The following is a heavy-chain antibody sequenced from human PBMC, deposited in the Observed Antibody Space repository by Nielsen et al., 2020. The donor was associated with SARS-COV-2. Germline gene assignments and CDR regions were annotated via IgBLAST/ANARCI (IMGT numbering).Heavy chain of an antibody. V-gene: IGHV4-31*03. Sequence: SETLSLTCTVSGGSISSGGYYWSWIRQHPGKGLEWIGYIYYSGSTYYNPSLKSRVTISVDTSKNQFSLKLSSVTAADTAVYYCARDLPYYDILTGYERWAFDIWGQGTIVTVSS. CDR3: ARDLPYYDILTGYERWAFDI. CDR2: IYYSGST. CDR1: GGSISSGGYY. D-gene: IGHD3-9*01. J-gene: IGHJ3*02.